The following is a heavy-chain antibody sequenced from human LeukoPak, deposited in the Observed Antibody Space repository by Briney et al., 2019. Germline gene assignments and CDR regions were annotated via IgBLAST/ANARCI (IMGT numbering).Heavy chain of an antibody. D-gene: IGHD6-13*01. CDR1: GFTFSSYE. Sequence: GGSLRLXCAASGFTFSSYEMNWVRQAPGKELEWVSYISSSGSIIYYADSVKGRFTISRDNAENSLYLQMNSLRAEDTAVYYCASIAAAPDYYYYYMDVWGKGTTVTVSS. CDR3: ASIAAAPDYYYYYMDV. CDR2: ISSSGSII. J-gene: IGHJ6*03. V-gene: IGHV3-48*03.